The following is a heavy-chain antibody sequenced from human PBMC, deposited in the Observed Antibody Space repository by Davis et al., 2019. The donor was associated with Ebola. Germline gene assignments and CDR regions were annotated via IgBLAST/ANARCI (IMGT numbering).Heavy chain of an antibody. CDR2: MNPNSGNT. CDR1: GYTFTNFD. Sequence: AALVKVSCKASGYTFTNFDVVWVRQAPGQGLEWMGWMNPNSGNTGFAQIFQGRVTMTRHTSINTAYMELSSLRSEDTAVYYCARRRGTYCFDYWGQGTLVTVSS. D-gene: IGHD1-26*01. V-gene: IGHV1-8*01. J-gene: IGHJ4*02. CDR3: ARRRGTYCFDY.